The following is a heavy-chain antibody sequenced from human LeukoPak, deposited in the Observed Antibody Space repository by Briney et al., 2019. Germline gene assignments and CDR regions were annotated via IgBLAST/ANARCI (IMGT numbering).Heavy chain of an antibody. CDR2: INHSGST. D-gene: IGHD3-10*01. Sequence: SETLSLTCAVYGGSFSGYYWSWVRQPPGKGLEWIGEINHSGSTNYNPSLKSRVTISVDTSKNQFSLKLSSVTAADTAVYYCARGDGSGSYYTFDPWGQGTLVTVSS. J-gene: IGHJ5*01. CDR1: GGSFSGYY. V-gene: IGHV4-34*01. CDR3: ARGDGSGSYYTFDP.